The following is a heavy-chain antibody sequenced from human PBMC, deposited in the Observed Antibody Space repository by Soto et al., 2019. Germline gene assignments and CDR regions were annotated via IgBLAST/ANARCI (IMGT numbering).Heavy chain of an antibody. CDR2: ISIDGSRT. CDR3: ARVYSSLSSYAY. D-gene: IGHD3-16*01. Sequence: GILRLSCAASGFTFSTFWMHWVRQAPGKGLVWISRISIDGSRTSYADSVKGRFTISRDNATNTLYLQTNSLRAEVTAIYYCARVYSSLSSYAYWGQGTLVTVSS. V-gene: IGHV3-74*01. J-gene: IGHJ4*02. CDR1: GFTFSTFW.